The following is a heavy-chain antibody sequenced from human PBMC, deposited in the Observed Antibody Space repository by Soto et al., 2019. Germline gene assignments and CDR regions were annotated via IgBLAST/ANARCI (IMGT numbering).Heavy chain of an antibody. CDR1: GFTFSTYS. V-gene: IGHV3-23*01. D-gene: IGHD3-9*01. CDR2: INEGPGDT. J-gene: IGHJ4*02. Sequence: GGSMRLSCAASGFTFSTYSMNWVRQAPGKGLEWVSAINEGPGDTFYADSVKGRFTISRDDSKDTLYLQMNSLRAEDTAIYYCAKTHYDILDYWGQGTLVTVSS. CDR3: AKTHYDILDY.